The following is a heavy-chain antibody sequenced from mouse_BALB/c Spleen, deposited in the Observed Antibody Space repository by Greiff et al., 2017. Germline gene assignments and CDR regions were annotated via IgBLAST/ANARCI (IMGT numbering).Heavy chain of an antibody. J-gene: IGHJ2*01. CDR1: GYTFTSYW. Sequence: QVQLQQPGAELVKPGASVKLSCKASGYTFTSYWMHWVKQGPGQGLEWIGEINPSNGRTNYNEKFKSKATLTVDKSSSTAYMQLSSLTSEDSAVYYCAREYGNYGDYWGQGTTLTVSS. V-gene: IGHV1S81*02. D-gene: IGHD2-10*02. CDR2: INPSNGRT. CDR3: AREYGNYGDY.